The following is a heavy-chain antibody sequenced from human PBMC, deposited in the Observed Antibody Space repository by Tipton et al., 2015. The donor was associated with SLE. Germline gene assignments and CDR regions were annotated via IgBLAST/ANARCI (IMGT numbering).Heavy chain of an antibody. V-gene: IGHV3-23*01. CDR3: ATHDFWSGPEYFDL. CDR1: GFTFSSYA. CDR2: ISGSGGST. D-gene: IGHD3-3*01. J-gene: IGHJ2*01. Sequence: SLRLSCTASGFTFSSYAMSWVRQAPGKGLEWVSAISGSGGSTYYADSVKGRFTISRDNSKNTLYLQMNSLRAEDTAVYYCATHDFWSGPEYFDLWGRGTLVTVSS.